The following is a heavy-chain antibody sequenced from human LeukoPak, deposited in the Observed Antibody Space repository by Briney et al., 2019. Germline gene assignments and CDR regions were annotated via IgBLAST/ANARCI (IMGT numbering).Heavy chain of an antibody. D-gene: IGHD7-27*01. CDR2: IYSAGNT. V-gene: IGHV3-53*01. CDR3: ARVRTGDYLDAFDI. CDR1: GFTVSSNY. J-gene: IGHJ3*02. Sequence: GGSLRLSCAASGFTVSSNYMNWVRQTPGKGLEWVSVIYSAGNTYYADSVKGRFTISRDNSKNTVYLQMNSLTAEDTALYYCARVRTGDYLDAFDIWGHGTMVFVSS.